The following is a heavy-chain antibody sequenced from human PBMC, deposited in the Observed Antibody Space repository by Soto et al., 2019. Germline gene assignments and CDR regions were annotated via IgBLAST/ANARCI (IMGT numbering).Heavy chain of an antibody. D-gene: IGHD3-3*01. Sequence: ASVKVSCKASGYTFTSYGISWVRQAPGQGXEWMGWISAYNGNTNYAQKLQGRVTMTTDTSTSTAYMELRSLRSDDTAVYYCARVKDYDFWSGPFAWHDLHGPTKYYYDTDVWGQGTTVTVSS. CDR2: ISAYNGNT. J-gene: IGHJ6*02. CDR3: ARVKDYDFWSGPFAWHDLHGPTKYYYDTDV. CDR1: GYTFTSYG. V-gene: IGHV1-18*04.